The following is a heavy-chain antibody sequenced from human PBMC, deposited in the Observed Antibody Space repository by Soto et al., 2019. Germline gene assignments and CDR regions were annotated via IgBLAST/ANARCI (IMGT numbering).Heavy chain of an antibody. CDR3: AKDRGIAVAGIRLGYYYYGMDV. V-gene: IGHV3-30*18. J-gene: IGHJ6*02. Sequence: PGGSLRLSCAASGFTFSSYGMHWVRQAPGKGLEWVAVISYDGSNKYYADSVKSRFTISRDNSKNTLYLQMNSLRAEDKAVYYCAKDRGIAVAGIRLGYYYYGMDVWGQGTTVTVSS. CDR2: ISYDGSNK. D-gene: IGHD6-19*01. CDR1: GFTFSSYG.